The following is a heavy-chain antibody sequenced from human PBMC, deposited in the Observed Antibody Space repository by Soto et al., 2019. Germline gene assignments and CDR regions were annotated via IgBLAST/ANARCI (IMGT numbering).Heavy chain of an antibody. Sequence: ASVKVSCKASGGTFSSYAISWVRQAPGQGLEWMGGIIPIFGTANYAQKFQGRVTITADESTSTAYMELSSLRSEDTAVYYCASGIAARPPHYYYYGMDVWGQGTTVTVLL. CDR3: ASGIAARPPHYYYYGMDV. CDR1: GGTFSSYA. J-gene: IGHJ6*02. D-gene: IGHD6-6*01. V-gene: IGHV1-69*13. CDR2: IIPIFGTA.